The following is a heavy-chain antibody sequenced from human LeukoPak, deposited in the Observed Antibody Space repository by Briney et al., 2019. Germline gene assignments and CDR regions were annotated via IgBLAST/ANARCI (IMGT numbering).Heavy chain of an antibody. J-gene: IGHJ5*02. CDR3: ARETPYGSGSYSNWFDP. D-gene: IGHD3-10*01. Sequence: SVKVSCKASGGTFSSYAISWVRQAPGQGLEWMGGIIPIFGTANYAQKFQGRVTITADESTSTAYMELSSLRSEDTAVYYCARETPYGSGSYSNWFDPWGQGTLVTVSS. CDR1: GGTFSSYA. V-gene: IGHV1-69*13. CDR2: IIPIFGTA.